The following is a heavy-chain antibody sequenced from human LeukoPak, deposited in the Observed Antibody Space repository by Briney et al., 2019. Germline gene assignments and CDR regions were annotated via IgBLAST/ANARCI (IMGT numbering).Heavy chain of an antibody. V-gene: IGHV3-23*01. J-gene: IGHJ4*02. CDR3: ASGPRGFDY. Sequence: GGSLRLSCAASGFTFSTYAMSWVRQAPGKGLEWVSSISGSGDSTYYADSVKGRFTISRDNSKNTLYLQMNSLRAEDTAVYYCASGPRGFDYWGQGTLVTVSS. CDR2: ISGSGDST. D-gene: IGHD3/OR15-3a*01. CDR1: GFTFSTYA.